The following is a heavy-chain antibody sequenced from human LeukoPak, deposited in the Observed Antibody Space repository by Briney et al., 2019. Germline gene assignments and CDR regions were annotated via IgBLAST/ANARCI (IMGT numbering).Heavy chain of an antibody. D-gene: IGHD3-16*01. J-gene: IGHJ5*02. CDR3: ATDAFSYPNT. Sequence: GGSLRLSCTGSGFSVSNFWMAWVRQAPGRGLEWVANINEDETGKYYVDSVKGRFTISRDNAMNSLFLQMNSVRVEDTAVYYCATDAFSYPNTWGQGTQVTVSS. CDR1: GFSVSNFW. V-gene: IGHV3-7*01. CDR2: INEDETGK.